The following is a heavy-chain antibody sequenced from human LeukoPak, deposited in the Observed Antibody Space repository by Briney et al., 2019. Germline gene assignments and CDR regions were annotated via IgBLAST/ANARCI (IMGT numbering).Heavy chain of an antibody. D-gene: IGHD2-15*01. J-gene: IGHJ4*02. CDR1: GFTFSSYG. CDR2: ISYDGSNK. V-gene: IGHV3-30*03. Sequence: GGSLRLSRAASGFTFSSYGMHWVRQAPGKGLEWVAVISYDGSNKYYADSVKGRFTISRDNARNSVFLQMDSLRAEDTAVYYCARDGGYKKNYFDYWGQGTLVTVSS. CDR3: ARDGGYKKNYFDY.